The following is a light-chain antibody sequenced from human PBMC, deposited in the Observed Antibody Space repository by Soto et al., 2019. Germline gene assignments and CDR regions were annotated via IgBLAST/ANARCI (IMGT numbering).Light chain of an antibody. CDR3: QQHNNWPPRT. V-gene: IGKV3-15*01. J-gene: IGKJ1*01. CDR1: QSVSSN. Sequence: EIVMTQSPATLSVSPGERATLSCRASQSVSSNLAWYQQKPGQAPRLLIYGASTRATGIPASFSGSGSGTEFFLTTSSLPSEDVAVYYCQQHNNWPPRTFGQGTKVEIK. CDR2: GAS.